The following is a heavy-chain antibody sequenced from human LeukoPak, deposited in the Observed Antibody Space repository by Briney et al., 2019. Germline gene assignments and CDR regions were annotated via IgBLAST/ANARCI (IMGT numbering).Heavy chain of an antibody. V-gene: IGHV4-61*01. J-gene: IGHJ4*02. CDR2: VYYRGST. Sequence: SETLSLTCTVSGGSVSSSSYYWSWIRQPPGKGLEWFGYVYYRGSTNYNPSLKSRVTISVDTSKNQFSLKLSSVTAADTAVYYCARGGAFIVGYYFDYWGQGTLVTVSS. D-gene: IGHD3-16*02. CDR3: ARGGAFIVGYYFDY. CDR1: GGSVSSSSYY.